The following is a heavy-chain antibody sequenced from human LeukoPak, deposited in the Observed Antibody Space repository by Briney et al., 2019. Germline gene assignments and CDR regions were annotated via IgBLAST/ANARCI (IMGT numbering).Heavy chain of an antibody. Sequence: GGSLRLSCAASEFSVGSNYMTWVRQAPGKGLEWVSLIYSGGSTYYADSVKGRFTISRENSKNTLYLQMNSLRAEDTAVYYCARGQSGSYYILAFDIWGQGTMVTVSS. CDR2: IYSGGST. CDR3: ARGQSGSYYILAFDI. J-gene: IGHJ3*02. D-gene: IGHD1-26*01. V-gene: IGHV3-66*01. CDR1: EFSVGSNY.